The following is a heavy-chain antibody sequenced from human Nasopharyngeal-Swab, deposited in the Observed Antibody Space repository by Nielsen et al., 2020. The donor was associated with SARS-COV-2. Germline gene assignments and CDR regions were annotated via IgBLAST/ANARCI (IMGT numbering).Heavy chain of an antibody. J-gene: IGHJ4*02. CDR2: IYYSGST. CDR3: ARAEGQYDSSGYYRPALFDY. Sequence: WIRQPPGKGLEWIGYIYYSGSTNYNPSLKSRVTISVDTSKNQFSLKLSSVTAADTAVYYCARAEGQYDSSGYYRPALFDYWGQGTLVTVSS. D-gene: IGHD3-22*01. V-gene: IGHV4-59*01.